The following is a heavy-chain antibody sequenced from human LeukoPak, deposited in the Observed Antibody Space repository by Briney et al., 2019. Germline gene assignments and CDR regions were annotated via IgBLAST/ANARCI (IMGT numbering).Heavy chain of an antibody. J-gene: IGHJ4*02. CDR1: GFPFSTYV. CDR3: AKGALLPAGHIRYFFDY. CDR2: ISGSGTTT. D-gene: IGHD2-21*01. V-gene: IGHV3-23*01. Sequence: GGSLRLSCAASGFPFSTYVMSWVRQAPGKGLEWVSAISGSGTTTYYADSVKGRFTISRDTSKSTLYLQMNSLRAEDTAVYYCAKGALLPAGHIRYFFDYWGQGTLVTVSS.